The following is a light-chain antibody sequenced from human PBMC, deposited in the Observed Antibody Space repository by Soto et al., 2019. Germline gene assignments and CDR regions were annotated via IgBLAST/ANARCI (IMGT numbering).Light chain of an antibody. Sequence: EIVMTQSPATLSVSPGERATVSYCRASQSVSNNLAWYQQKPGQAPRLLIYGASTRATGIPARFSGSGSGTEFTLPISRRQSEDFAVYYCQQYQSWPLPFGGGTKVEIK. V-gene: IGKV3-15*01. CDR3: QQYQSWPLP. J-gene: IGKJ4*01. CDR2: GAS. CDR1: QSVSNN.